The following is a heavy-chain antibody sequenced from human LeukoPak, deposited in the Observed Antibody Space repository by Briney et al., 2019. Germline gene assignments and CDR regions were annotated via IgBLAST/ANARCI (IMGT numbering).Heavy chain of an antibody. Sequence: ASVKVSCKASGYTFTSYDINWVRQATGQGLEWMGWMNPNSGNTGYAQKFQGRVTMTRNTSISTAYMELSSLRSEDTAVYYCATVPSYSPHNWFDPWGQGTLVTVSS. CDR1: GYTFTSYD. J-gene: IGHJ5*02. CDR2: MNPNSGNT. V-gene: IGHV1-8*01. D-gene: IGHD1-26*01. CDR3: ATVPSYSPHNWFDP.